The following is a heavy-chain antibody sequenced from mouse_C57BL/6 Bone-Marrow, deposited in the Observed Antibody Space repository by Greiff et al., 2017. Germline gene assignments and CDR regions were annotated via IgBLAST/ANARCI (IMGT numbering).Heavy chain of an antibody. CDR3: AREGDGYYWFAY. D-gene: IGHD2-3*01. CDR2: INPNNGGT. J-gene: IGHJ3*01. V-gene: IGHV1-26*01. Sequence: EVQLQQSGPELVKPGASVKISCKASGYTFTDYYMNWVKQSHGKSLEWIGDINPNNGGTSYNQKFKGKATLTVDKSSSTAYMERRSLTCEDSAVYYCAREGDGYYWFAYWGQGTLVTVSA. CDR1: GYTFTDYY.